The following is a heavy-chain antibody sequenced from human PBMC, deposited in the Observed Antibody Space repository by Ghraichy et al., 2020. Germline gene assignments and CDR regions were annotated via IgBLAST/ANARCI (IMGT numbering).Heavy chain of an antibody. CDR3: ARVRGYCSSTSCYYYYYYYMDV. CDR2: INHSGST. Sequence: SETLSLTCAVYGGSFSGYYWSWIRQPPGKGLEWIGEINHSGSTNYNPSLKSRVTISVDTSKNQFSLKLSSVTAADTAVYYCARVRGYCSSTSCYYYYYYYMDVWGKGTTVTVSS. D-gene: IGHD2-2*03. CDR1: GGSFSGYY. V-gene: IGHV4-34*01. J-gene: IGHJ6*03.